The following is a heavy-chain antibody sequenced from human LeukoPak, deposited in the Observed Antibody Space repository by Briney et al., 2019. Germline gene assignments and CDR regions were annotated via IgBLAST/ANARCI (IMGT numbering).Heavy chain of an antibody. D-gene: IGHD3-16*02. Sequence: GGSLRLSCAASGSTFSSYWMHWVRQAPGKGLEWVAVISYDGSNKYYADSVKGRFTISRDNSKNTLYLQMNSLRAEDTAVYYCARDKYRRTPNSPRYYYYYYMDVWGKGTTVTVSS. CDR1: GSTFSSYW. CDR3: ARDKYRRTPNSPRYYYYYYMDV. J-gene: IGHJ6*03. CDR2: ISYDGSNK. V-gene: IGHV3-30*03.